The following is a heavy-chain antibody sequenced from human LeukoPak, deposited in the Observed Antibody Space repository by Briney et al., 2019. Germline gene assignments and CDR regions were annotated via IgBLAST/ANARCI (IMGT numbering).Heavy chain of an antibody. CDR1: GFTFSSYW. Sequence: PGGSLRLSCAASGFTFSSYWMHWVRQAPGKGLVWVTRIKSDGSSTSYADSVKGRFTISRDNGMNTLYLQMNSLRAEDTAVYYCAIDPFGESSYWGRGILVTVSS. J-gene: IGHJ1*01. CDR3: AIDPFGESSY. D-gene: IGHD3-16*02. CDR2: IKSDGSST. V-gene: IGHV3-74*01.